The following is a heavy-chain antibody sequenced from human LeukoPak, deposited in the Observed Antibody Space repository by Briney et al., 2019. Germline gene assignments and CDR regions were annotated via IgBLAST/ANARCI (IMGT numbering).Heavy chain of an antibody. V-gene: IGHV3-48*01. Sequence: PGGSLRLSCAASGFTFSSYSMNWVRQAPGKGLEWVSYISSSSSTIYYADSVKGRFTISRDNAKNSLYLQMNSLRAEDTAVYYCARDPRQGYYDSSGYYKYFDYWGQGTLVTVSS. D-gene: IGHD3-22*01. CDR1: GFTFSSYS. J-gene: IGHJ4*02. CDR2: ISSSSSTI. CDR3: ARDPRQGYYDSSGYYKYFDY.